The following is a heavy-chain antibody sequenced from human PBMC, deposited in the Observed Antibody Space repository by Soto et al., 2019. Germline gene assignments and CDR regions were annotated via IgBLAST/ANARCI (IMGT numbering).Heavy chain of an antibody. J-gene: IGHJ6*02. CDR3: ARGHSTDCSNGVCSFFYNHEMDV. CDR2: INPKSGGT. V-gene: IGHV1-2*04. D-gene: IGHD2-8*01. CDR1: GYSFTDYH. Sequence: ASVKVSCKASGYSFTDYHIHWVRQAPGQGLQWLGRINPKSGGTSTAQKFQGWVTMTRDRSISTVYMELTRLRSDDTAVYFCARGHSTDCSNGVCSFFYNHEMDVWGQGTTVTVS.